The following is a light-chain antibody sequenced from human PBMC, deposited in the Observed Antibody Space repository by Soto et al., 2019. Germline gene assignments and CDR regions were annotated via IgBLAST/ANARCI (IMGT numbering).Light chain of an antibody. V-gene: IGKV3-20*01. CDR1: QSVSNSY. J-gene: IGKJ1*01. Sequence: EIVLTQSPGTLSLSPGERATLSCRASQSVSNSYLAWYQQKPGQAPRLLIYGASSRATGIPDRFSGSGSGTDFTLTISRLEPEDFAVYYCQQYGSSPWPFGQGTKGEIK. CDR2: GAS. CDR3: QQYGSSPWP.